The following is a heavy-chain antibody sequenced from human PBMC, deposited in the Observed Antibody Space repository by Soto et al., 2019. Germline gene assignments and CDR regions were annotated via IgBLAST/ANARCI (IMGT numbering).Heavy chain of an antibody. CDR3: ARTDADYYDSSGYIWYFDY. V-gene: IGHV4-39*01. J-gene: IGHJ4*02. CDR1: GGSISSSSYY. D-gene: IGHD3-22*01. Sequence: SETLSLTCTVSGGSISSSSYYGGWIRQPPGKGLEWIGSIYYSGSTYYNPSLKSRVTISVDTSKNQFSLKLSSVTAADTAVYYCARTDADYYDSSGYIWYFDYWGQGTLVTVSS. CDR2: IYYSGST.